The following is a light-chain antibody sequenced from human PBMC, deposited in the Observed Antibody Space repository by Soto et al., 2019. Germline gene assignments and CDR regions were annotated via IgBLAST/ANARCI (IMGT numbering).Light chain of an antibody. J-gene: IGKJ5*01. CDR1: QSVSRY. CDR2: DAS. CDR3: QQYNNWPPIT. V-gene: IGKV3-15*01. Sequence: DIVLTQSPGTLSLSPGERATVSCRASQSVSRYLAWYQQKPGQAPRLLIYDASNRATGIPARFSGSGSGTEFTLTISSLQSEDFAVYYCQQYNNWPPITFGQGTRLEIK.